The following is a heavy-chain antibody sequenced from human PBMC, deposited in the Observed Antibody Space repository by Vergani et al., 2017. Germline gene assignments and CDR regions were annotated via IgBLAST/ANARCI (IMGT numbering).Heavy chain of an antibody. CDR1: GFTFSDYY. V-gene: IGHV3-11*06. J-gene: IGHJ6*02. CDR3: ARDRAYSYGTNYYYYYGMDV. Sequence: QVQLVESGGGLVKPGGSLRLSCAASGFTFSDYYMTWIRQAPGKGLEWVSYISSSSSYTNYADSVKGRFTISRDNAKKSLYLQMNSLRVEDTAVYYCARDRAYSYGTNYYYYYGMDVWGQGTTVTVSS. CDR2: ISSSSSYT. D-gene: IGHD5-18*01.